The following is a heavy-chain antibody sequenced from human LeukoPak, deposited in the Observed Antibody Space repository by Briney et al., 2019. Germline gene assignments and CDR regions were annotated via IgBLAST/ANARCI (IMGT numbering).Heavy chain of an antibody. D-gene: IGHD6-6*01. V-gene: IGHV3-21*01. CDR1: GFTFSSYS. J-gene: IGHJ4*02. CDR3: ARDQQFYSSSGFDY. CDR2: ISSSGSYI. Sequence: GGSLRLSCAASGFTFSSYSMNWVRQAPGKGLEWVSSISSSGSYIYYADSVKGRVTISRDNAKNSLYLQMNSLRAEDTAVYYCARDQQFYSSSGFDYWGQGTLVTVPS.